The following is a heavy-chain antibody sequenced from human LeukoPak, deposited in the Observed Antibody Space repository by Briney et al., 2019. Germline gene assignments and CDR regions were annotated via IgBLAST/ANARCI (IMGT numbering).Heavy chain of an antibody. Sequence: SETLSLTCGVYGGSFSGYYWTWLRQPPGKGLEWIGEINHSGSTSYNPSLKSRVTISVDTSKNQFSLKLNSVTAADTAMYYCARETSQKGAHYMDVWGKGTTVTISS. J-gene: IGHJ6*03. CDR2: INHSGST. CDR1: GGSFSGYY. V-gene: IGHV4-34*01. CDR3: ARETSQKGAHYMDV. D-gene: IGHD3-16*01.